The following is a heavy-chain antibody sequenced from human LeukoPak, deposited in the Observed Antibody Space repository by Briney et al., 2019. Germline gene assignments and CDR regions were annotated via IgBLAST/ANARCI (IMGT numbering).Heavy chain of an antibody. CDR3: ARDVGYCSGGTCYSNDY. CDR1: GFSFSDYY. Sequence: PGGSLRLSCAASGFSFSDYYMSWIRQAPGKGLEWVSYMSSSGTTIYYTDSVKGRFTISRDNAKSSLYLQMNSLRAEDTAVYYCARDVGYCSGGTCYSNDYWGPGTLVTVSS. V-gene: IGHV3-11*01. CDR2: MSSSGTTI. J-gene: IGHJ4*02. D-gene: IGHD2-15*01.